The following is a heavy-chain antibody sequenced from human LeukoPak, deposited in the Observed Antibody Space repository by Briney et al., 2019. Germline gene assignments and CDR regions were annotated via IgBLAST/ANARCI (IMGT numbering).Heavy chain of an antibody. J-gene: IGHJ4*02. V-gene: IGHV7-4-1*02. CDR1: GYTFTIYA. CDR2: INTNTGNQ. CDR3: ARGYYGSGSYFFDY. D-gene: IGHD3-10*01. Sequence: ASVKVSCTTSGYTFTIYAMNWVRQAPGQGREWMGWINTNTGNQTYAQGFTGRFVFSLDTSVSTTYLQISSLKAEDTAVYYCARGYYGSGSYFFDYWGQGTLVTVSS.